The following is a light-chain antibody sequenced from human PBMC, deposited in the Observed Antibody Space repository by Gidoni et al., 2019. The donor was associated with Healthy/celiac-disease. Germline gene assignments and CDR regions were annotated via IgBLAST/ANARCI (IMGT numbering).Light chain of an antibody. CDR3: QQRSNWPFIFT. CDR2: DAS. Sequence: EIVSPQSPATLSLSPGERATLSCRASQSVSSYLAWYQQKPGQAPRLLIYDASNRATGIPARFSGSGSGTDFTLTISSLEPEDFAVYYCQQRSNWPFIFTFGPGTKVDIK. J-gene: IGKJ3*01. V-gene: IGKV3-11*01. CDR1: QSVSSY.